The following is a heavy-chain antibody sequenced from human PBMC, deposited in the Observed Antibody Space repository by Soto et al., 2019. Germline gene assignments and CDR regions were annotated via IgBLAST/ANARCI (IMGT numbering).Heavy chain of an antibody. D-gene: IGHD4-17*01. J-gene: IGHJ3*02. CDR1: GGSISSYY. Sequence: QVQLQESGPGLVKPSETLSLTCTVSGGSISSYYWSWIRQPPGKGLEWIGDIYYTGSTNYNPSLKSRVTISVDTSKNQFSLKLSSVTAADTAVYYCARPGGRDYGDYEGAFDIWGQGTMVTVSS. CDR3: ARPGGRDYGDYEGAFDI. CDR2: IYYTGST. V-gene: IGHV4-59*08.